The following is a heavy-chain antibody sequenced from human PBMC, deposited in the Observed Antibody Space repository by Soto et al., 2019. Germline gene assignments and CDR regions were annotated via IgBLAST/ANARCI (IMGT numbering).Heavy chain of an antibody. V-gene: IGHV4-59*01. Sequence: SETLSLTCTVSGGSISSYYWSWIRQPPGKGLEWIGYIYYSGSTNYNPSLKSRITISVDTSKNQFSLKLSSVTAADTAVYYCARAPRGNYGYPSYFDYWGQGTLVTVSS. J-gene: IGHJ4*02. CDR2: IYYSGST. CDR3: ARAPRGNYGYPSYFDY. D-gene: IGHD3-10*01. CDR1: GGSISSYY.